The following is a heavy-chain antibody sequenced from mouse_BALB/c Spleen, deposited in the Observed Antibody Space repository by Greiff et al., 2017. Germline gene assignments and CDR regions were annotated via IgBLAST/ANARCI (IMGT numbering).Heavy chain of an antibody. D-gene: IGHD1-2*01. CDR3: AREHYDGAMDY. J-gene: IGHJ4*01. V-gene: IGHV14-3*02. CDR1: GFNIKDTY. Sequence: VQLQQSGAELVKPGASVKLSCTASGFNIKDTYLHWVKQRPEQGLEWIGRIDPANGNTKYDPKFQGKATITADKSSNTDYLQLSSLTSEDTAVYYGAREHYDGAMDYWGQGTSVTVSS. CDR2: IDPANGNT.